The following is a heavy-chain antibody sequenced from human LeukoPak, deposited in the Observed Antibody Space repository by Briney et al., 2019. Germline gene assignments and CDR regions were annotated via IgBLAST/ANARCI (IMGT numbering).Heavy chain of an antibody. D-gene: IGHD6-19*01. CDR3: ARESFRALAGYLDY. J-gene: IGHJ4*02. Sequence: GGSLRLSCVASGFTFSNYAMSWVRQAPGKGLEWVSGISGSGDTTYYADSEKGRFTISRDNSRNTLFLQMNSLRVEDTAVYFCARESFRALAGYLDYWGQGSLVIVSS. CDR1: GFTFSNYA. V-gene: IGHV3-23*01. CDR2: ISGSGDTT.